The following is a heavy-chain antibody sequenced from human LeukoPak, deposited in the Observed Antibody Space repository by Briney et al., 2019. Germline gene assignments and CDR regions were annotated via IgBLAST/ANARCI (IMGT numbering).Heavy chain of an antibody. D-gene: IGHD3-10*01. V-gene: IGHV1-18*01. Sequence: ASVKVSCKASGYTFTSYGISWVRPAPGQGLEGVGWICAYNGNTNYAQKLRGRVTMTTDTSTSTAYMELRSLRSDDTAVYYCARAPCYYGSRRLASCRMDVWGQGTTVTVSS. J-gene: IGHJ6*02. CDR3: ARAPCYYGSRRLASCRMDV. CDR2: ICAYNGNT. CDR1: GYTFTSYG.